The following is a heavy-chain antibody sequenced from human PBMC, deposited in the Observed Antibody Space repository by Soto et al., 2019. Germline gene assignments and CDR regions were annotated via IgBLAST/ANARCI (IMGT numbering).Heavy chain of an antibody. D-gene: IGHD3-10*01. Sequence: QVQLQESGPGLVKPSQTLSLTCTVSGGSISSGGYYWSWIRQHPGKGLEWIGYIYYRGSTYYNPSLNICVTISVDTSKMQCSRKLSVVPAADTAVYYCPRLHGAWFDPWGQGTLVTVSS. CDR3: PRLHGAWFDP. CDR1: GGSISSGGYY. V-gene: IGHV4-31*03. J-gene: IGHJ5*02. CDR2: IYYRGST.